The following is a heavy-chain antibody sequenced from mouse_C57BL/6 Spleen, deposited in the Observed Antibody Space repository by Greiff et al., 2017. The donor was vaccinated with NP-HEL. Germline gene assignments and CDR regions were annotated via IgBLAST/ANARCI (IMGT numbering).Heavy chain of an antibody. CDR2: IYPSDSET. V-gene: IGHV1-61*01. J-gene: IGHJ1*03. D-gene: IGHD4-1*01. CDR3: ARGLTGTWYFDV. CDR1: GYTFTSYW. Sequence: VQLQQPGAELVRPGSSVKLSCKASGYTFTSYWMDWVKQRPGQGLEWIGNIYPSDSETHYNQKFKDKATLTVDKSSSTAYMQLSSLTSEDSAVYYCARGLTGTWYFDVWGTGTTVTVSS.